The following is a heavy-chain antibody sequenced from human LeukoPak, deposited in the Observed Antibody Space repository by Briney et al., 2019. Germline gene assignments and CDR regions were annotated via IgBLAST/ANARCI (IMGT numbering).Heavy chain of an antibody. Sequence: GGSPRLSPAASGFTLSNAWMSWVRQTPGKGLERVGRLKSKTDGGTTDYAARVKGRFTISRDDSKNTLYLQMNSLKTEDTAVYYCTGYCGGDCYYYFDYWGQGTLVTVSS. CDR2: LKSKTDGGTT. J-gene: IGHJ4*02. CDR3: TGYCGGDCYYYFDY. D-gene: IGHD2-21*02. CDR1: GFTLSNAW. V-gene: IGHV3-15*01.